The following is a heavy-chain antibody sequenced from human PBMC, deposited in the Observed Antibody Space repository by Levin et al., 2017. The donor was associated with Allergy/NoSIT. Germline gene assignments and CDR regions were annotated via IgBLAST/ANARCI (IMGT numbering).Heavy chain of an antibody. CDR1: GFTVSSNY. V-gene: IGHV3-66*01. CDR3: ARDRSVLWFGELGY. Sequence: GGSLRLSCAASGFTVSSNYMSWVRQAPGKGLEWVSVIYSGGSTYYADSVKGRFTISRDNSKNTLYLQMNSLRAEDTAVYYCARDRSVLWFGELGYWGQGTLVTVSS. J-gene: IGHJ4*02. CDR2: IYSGGST. D-gene: IGHD3-10*01.